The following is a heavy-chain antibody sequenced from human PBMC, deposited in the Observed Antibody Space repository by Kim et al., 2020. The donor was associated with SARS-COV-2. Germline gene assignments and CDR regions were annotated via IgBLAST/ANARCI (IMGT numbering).Heavy chain of an antibody. J-gene: IGHJ3*02. Sequence: GGSLRLSCAASGFSFSDSAMHWVRQASGKGLEWVGRXRSKANSYATTYAASVKGRFTIXXDDSKNAAYLQMNSLKTEDTAVYYCTRVPGTTXAFWDAYD. CDR2: XRSKANSYAT. CDR3: TRVPGTTXAFWDAYD. V-gene: IGHV3-73*01. D-gene: IGHD1-1*01. CDR1: GFSFSDSA.